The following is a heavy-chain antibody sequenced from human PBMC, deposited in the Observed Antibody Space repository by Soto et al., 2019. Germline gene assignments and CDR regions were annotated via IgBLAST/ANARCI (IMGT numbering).Heavy chain of an antibody. CDR3: ARVRREGSYDFWRDGTYYDY. J-gene: IGHJ4*02. CDR1: GGSISSGGYY. D-gene: IGHD3-3*01. Sequence: QVQRQESGPGLVKPSQTLSLTCTVSGGSISSGGYYWSWIRQHPGKGLEWIGYIYYSGSTYYNPSLKSRVTISVDTSKNQFSLKLSSVTAADTAVYYCARVRREGSYDFWRDGTYYDYWGQGTLVTVSS. CDR2: IYYSGST. V-gene: IGHV4-31*03.